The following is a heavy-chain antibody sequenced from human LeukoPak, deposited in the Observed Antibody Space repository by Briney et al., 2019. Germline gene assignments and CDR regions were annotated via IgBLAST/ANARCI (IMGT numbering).Heavy chain of an antibody. CDR3: AKDFRARYCSSTSCYNYFDY. CDR1: GFTFSSYS. J-gene: IGHJ4*02. Sequence: TGGSLRLSCAASGFTFSSYSMNWVRQAPGKGLEWVSVISGSGGRIYYADSVKGRFTISRDNSKNTLYLQMNSLRAEDTAVYYCAKDFRARYCSSTSCYNYFDYWGQGTLVTVSS. CDR2: ISGSGGRI. V-gene: IGHV3-23*01. D-gene: IGHD2-2*02.